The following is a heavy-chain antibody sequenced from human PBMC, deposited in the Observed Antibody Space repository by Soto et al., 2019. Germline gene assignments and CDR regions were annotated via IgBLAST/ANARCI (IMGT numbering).Heavy chain of an antibody. CDR2: IYYSGST. J-gene: IGHJ4*02. V-gene: IGHV4-59*08. D-gene: IGHD6-19*01. Sequence: SETLSLTCTVSGGSISSYYWSWIRQPPGKGLEWIGYIYYSGSTNYNPSLKSRVTISVDTSKNQFSLKLSSVTAADTAVYYSVYSSGWYYFDYWGQGTLVTVSS. CDR1: GGSISSYY. CDR3: VYSSGWYYFDY.